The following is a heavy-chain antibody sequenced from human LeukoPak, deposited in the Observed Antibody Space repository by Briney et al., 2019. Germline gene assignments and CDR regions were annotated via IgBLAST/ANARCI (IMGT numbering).Heavy chain of an antibody. V-gene: IGHV3-23*01. J-gene: IGHJ4*02. Sequence: GVALRLSCAASGFSVRSLCRSWFRQAPGRGLQRVSSISGDGRDTFYADFVKGRFTVSRDNSKTSMFLQINSLRAEDTAIYYCATYRQLLLSVESWGQGTLVTVSS. D-gene: IGHD5-24*01. CDR3: ATYRQLLLSVES. CDR2: ISGDGRDT. CDR1: GFSVRSLC.